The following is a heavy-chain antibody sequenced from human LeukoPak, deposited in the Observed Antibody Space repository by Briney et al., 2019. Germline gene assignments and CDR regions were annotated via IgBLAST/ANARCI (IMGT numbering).Heavy chain of an antibody. V-gene: IGHV4-39*01. J-gene: IGHJ5*02. CDR1: GGSIRSSGYY. CDR2: IYYSGST. D-gene: IGHD3-22*01. CDR3: ARNASTMIVPGGWFDP. Sequence: SETLSLTCTVSGGSIRSSGYYWGWRRQPPGKGLEWIGSIYYSGSTSYTPSLKSRVTMTVDTSQNQFSLKLSSVTAADTAVYYCARNASTMIVPGGWFDPWGQGTLVTVSS.